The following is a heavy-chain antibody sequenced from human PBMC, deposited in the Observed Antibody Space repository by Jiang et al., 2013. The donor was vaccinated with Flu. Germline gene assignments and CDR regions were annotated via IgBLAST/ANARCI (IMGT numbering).Heavy chain of an antibody. CDR2: ISWSGTT. Sequence: GLVKPSETLSLTCAVSGGSISSSSYYWGWIRQPPGKGLQWIGTISWSGTTYDNPSLKSRVTMSADTSRNQFFLKLSSVTAADTAVYYCARLGDSFGYYYISYFDPWGQGTLVIVSS. J-gene: IGHJ5*02. CDR3: ARLGDSFGYYYISYFDP. CDR1: GGSISSSSYY. V-gene: IGHV4-39*01. D-gene: IGHD3-22*01.